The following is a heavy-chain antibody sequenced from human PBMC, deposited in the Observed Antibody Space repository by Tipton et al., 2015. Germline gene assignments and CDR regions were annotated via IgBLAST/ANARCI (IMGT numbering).Heavy chain of an antibody. D-gene: IGHD3-22*01. CDR1: GYTFTGYY. CDR3: ARDYYDNSGYYYAGYFDY. CDR2: INPNSGGT. J-gene: IGHJ4*02. Sequence: QLVQSGAEVKKPGASVKVSCKASGYTFTGYYMHWVRQAPGQGLEWMGWINPNSGGTNYAQKFQGWVTMTRDTSISTAYMELSRLRSDDTAVYYCARDYYDNSGYYYAGYFDYWGQGTLVTVSS. V-gene: IGHV1-2*04.